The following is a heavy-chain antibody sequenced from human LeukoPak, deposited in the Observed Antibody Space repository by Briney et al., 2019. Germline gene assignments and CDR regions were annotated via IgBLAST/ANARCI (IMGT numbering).Heavy chain of an antibody. J-gene: IGHJ6*02. CDR1: GFTFSSYA. Sequence: GGSLRLSCAASGFTFSSYAMSWVRQAPGKGLEWVSGISGSGGSTYYADSVKGRFTISRDNSKNTLYLQMNSLSAEDTAVYYCAKDLSPLYYYYGMDAWGQGTTVTVSS. CDR3: AKDLSPLYYYYGMDA. V-gene: IGHV3-23*01. CDR2: ISGSGGST.